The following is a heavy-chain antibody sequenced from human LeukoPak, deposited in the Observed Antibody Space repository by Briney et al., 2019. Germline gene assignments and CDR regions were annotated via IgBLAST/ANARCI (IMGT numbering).Heavy chain of an antibody. V-gene: IGHV1-2*02. Sequence: AASVKASCKASGYTFTGYYMHWVRQAPGQGLEWMGWINPNSGGTNYAQKFQGRVTMTRDTSISTAYMELSRLRSDDTAVYYCARTRPWRSYYYYYGMDVWGQGTTVTVSS. J-gene: IGHJ6*02. CDR1: GYTFTGYY. CDR3: ARTRPWRSYYYYYGMDV. CDR2: INPNSGGT. D-gene: IGHD1-1*01.